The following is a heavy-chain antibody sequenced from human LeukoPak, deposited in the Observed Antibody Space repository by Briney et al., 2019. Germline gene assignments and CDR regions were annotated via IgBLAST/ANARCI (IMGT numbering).Heavy chain of an antibody. CDR2: INWNGGST. J-gene: IGHJ4*02. CDR3: AKDLTRGITMVRGVIYGLDY. V-gene: IGHV3-20*04. Sequence: PGGSLRLSCAASGFTFNTYSMNWVRQAPGKGLEWVSGINWNGGSTGYADSVKGRFTISRDNSKNTLYLQMNSLRAEDTAVYYCAKDLTRGITMVRGVIYGLDYWGQGTLVTVSS. D-gene: IGHD3-10*01. CDR1: GFTFNTYS.